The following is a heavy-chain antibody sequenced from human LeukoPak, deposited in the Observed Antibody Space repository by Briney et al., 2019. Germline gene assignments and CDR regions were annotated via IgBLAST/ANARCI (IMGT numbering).Heavy chain of an antibody. D-gene: IGHD1-1*01. CDR3: TTDLDSGWNDVSDLDY. J-gene: IGHJ4*02. CDR1: GFTVSSNY. V-gene: IGHV3-15*01. CDR2: IKSKTDGGTT. Sequence: GGSLRLSCAASGFTVSSNYMSWVRQAPGKGLEWVGRIKSKTDGGTTDYAAPVKGRFTISRDDSKNTLYLQMNSLKTEDTAVYYCTTDLDSGWNDVSDLDYWGQGTLVTVSS.